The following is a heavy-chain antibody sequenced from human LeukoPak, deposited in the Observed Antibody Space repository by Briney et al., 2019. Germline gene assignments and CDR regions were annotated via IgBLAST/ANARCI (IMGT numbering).Heavy chain of an antibody. CDR1: GFTFSTYW. V-gene: IGHV3-74*01. CDR3: ARDVGKKPDY. J-gene: IGHJ4*02. Sequence: GGSLRLSCAASGFTFSTYWMHWVRQAPGKGLVWVSGISSDGTGTTYTDSVKGQFTISRDNTKNTLYLQLNSLRAEDTAVYYCARDVGKKPDYWGQGTLVTVSS. D-gene: IGHD1-1*01. CDR2: ISSDGTGT.